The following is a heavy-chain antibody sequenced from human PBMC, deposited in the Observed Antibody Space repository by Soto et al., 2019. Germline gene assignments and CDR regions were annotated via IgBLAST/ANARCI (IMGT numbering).Heavy chain of an antibody. Sequence: SETLSLTCTVSCGSISSGTYYWTWVRQRPGEGLEWIGFISHSGRTYYNPSLKSRAAISVDTSENQFSLRLSSVTAADTAVYFCARDSDYCTGGSCYGNFDFWGQGTLVTVSS. CDR2: ISHSGRT. V-gene: IGHV4-31*03. D-gene: IGHD2-15*01. CDR3: ARDSDYCTGGSCYGNFDF. J-gene: IGHJ4*02. CDR1: CGSISSGTYY.